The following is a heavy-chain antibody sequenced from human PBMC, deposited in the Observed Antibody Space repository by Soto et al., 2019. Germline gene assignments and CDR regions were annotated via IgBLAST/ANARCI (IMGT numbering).Heavy chain of an antibody. CDR3: AKIWNDFWSGYAVATLDY. CDR1: GFTFSSYG. D-gene: IGHD3-3*01. CDR2: IWYDGSNK. V-gene: IGHV3-30*02. Sequence: GGSLRLSCAASGFTFSSYGMHWVRQAPGKGLEWVAVIWYDGSNKYYADSVKGRFTISRDNSKNTLYLQMNSLRAEDTAVYYFAKIWNDFWSGYAVATLDYWGQGTLVTVSS. J-gene: IGHJ4*02.